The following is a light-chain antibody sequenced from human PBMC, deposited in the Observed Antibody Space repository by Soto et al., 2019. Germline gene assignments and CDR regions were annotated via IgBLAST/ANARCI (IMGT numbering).Light chain of an antibody. CDR2: ETS. CDR1: SSDFGSYKF. CDR3: FSFTSTNTHV. Sequence: QSVLTQPASVSGSPGQSVTISCTGTSSDFGSYKFVSWYQHHPGTVPKVIIYETSKRPSGVSDRFSGSKSGNTASLTISGLQDEEEADYSCFSFTSTNTHVFGSGTKVTVL. J-gene: IGLJ1*01. V-gene: IGLV2-23*01.